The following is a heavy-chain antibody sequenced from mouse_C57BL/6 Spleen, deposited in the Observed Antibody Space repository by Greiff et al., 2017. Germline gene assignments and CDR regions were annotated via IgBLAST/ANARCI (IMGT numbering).Heavy chain of an antibody. Sequence: EVKLMEPGGGLVQPGGSLSLSCAASGFTFTDYYMSWVRQPPGKALEWLGFIRNKANGYTTEHSSSVKGRFTISRDNSQSILYLQMNALRAVDSATYYGARSPFEGYLYYSALDYWGQGTLVTVSA. CDR3: ARSPFEGYLYYSALDY. CDR1: GFTFTDYY. J-gene: IGHJ4*01. V-gene: IGHV7-3*01. CDR2: IRNKANGYTT. D-gene: IGHD2-3*01.